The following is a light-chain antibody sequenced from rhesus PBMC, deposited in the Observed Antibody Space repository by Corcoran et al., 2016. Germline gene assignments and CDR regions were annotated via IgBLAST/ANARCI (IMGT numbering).Light chain of an antibody. J-gene: IGKJ3*01. CDR3: LQYYSSPFT. CDR2: RAS. Sequence: DIQMTQSPSSLSASVGDTVTITCRASERISTWLDWFQQKPGKAPKLLYDRASNFQVGVPSRFNGSGSGPDFTLTILRLQPECSATYYCLQYYSSPFTLVPGTKVDIE. CDR1: ERISTW. V-gene: IGKV1-22*01.